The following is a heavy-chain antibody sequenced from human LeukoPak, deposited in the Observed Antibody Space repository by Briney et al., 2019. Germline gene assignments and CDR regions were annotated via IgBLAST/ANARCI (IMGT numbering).Heavy chain of an antibody. J-gene: IGHJ6*02. CDR1: GYTFTSYD. D-gene: IGHD6-13*01. Sequence: GASVKVSCKASGYTFTSYDINWVRQATGQGLEWMGWMNPNSGNTGYAQKFQGRVTMTRNISISTAYMELSSLRSEDTAVYYCAREGAAAGDYYGMDVWGQGTTVTVSS. CDR3: AREGAAAGDYYGMDV. V-gene: IGHV1-8*01. CDR2: MNPNSGNT.